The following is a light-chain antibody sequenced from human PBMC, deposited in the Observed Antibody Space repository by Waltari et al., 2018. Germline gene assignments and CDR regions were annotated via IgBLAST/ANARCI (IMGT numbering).Light chain of an antibody. CDR1: QSVINN. CDR3: HQYNTWPKT. V-gene: IGKV3-15*01. J-gene: IGKJ1*01. CDR2: GAS. Sequence: EIVLTQSPATLSVSPGERATLSCRASQSVINNLAWYQQKPGQAPRLLIYGASRRTSVVPVRFSGSGSGTEFTLTISSLRSGDSAMYYCHQYNTWPKTFGQGTKVEI.